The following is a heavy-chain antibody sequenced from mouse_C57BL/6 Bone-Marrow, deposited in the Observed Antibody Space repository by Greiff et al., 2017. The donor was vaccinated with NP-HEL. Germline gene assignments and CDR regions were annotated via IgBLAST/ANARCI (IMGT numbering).Heavy chain of an antibody. J-gene: IGHJ1*03. D-gene: IGHD1-1*01. CDR1: GYTFTSYW. CDR2: IHPNSGST. Sequence: QVQLQQPGAELVKPGASVKLSCKASGYTFTSYWMHWVKQRPGQGLEWIGMIHPNSGSTNYNEKFKSKATLTVDKSSSTAYMQLSSLTSEYSAVYYCARFYGSIYWYFDVWGTGTTVTVSS. CDR3: ARFYGSIYWYFDV. V-gene: IGHV1-64*01.